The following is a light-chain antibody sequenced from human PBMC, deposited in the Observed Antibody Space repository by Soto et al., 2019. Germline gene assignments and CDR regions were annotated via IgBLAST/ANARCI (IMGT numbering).Light chain of an antibody. Sequence: QSVLTQPPSASGTPGQRVTISCSGSSSNIGSNTLNWYQQLPGTTPKLLIYSNNQQPSGVPDRFSGSKTGTSASLAISGLQAEDEVDYYFAVWDDSLTGPVFGGGTKLTV. CDR1: SSNIGSNT. J-gene: IGLJ2*01. CDR2: SNN. CDR3: AVWDDSLTGPV. V-gene: IGLV1-44*01.